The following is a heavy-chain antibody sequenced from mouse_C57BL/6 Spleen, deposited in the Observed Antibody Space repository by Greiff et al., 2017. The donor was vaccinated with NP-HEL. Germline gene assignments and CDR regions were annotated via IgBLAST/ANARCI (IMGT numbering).Heavy chain of an antibody. D-gene: IGHD1-1*01. CDR1: GFTFSDYG. Sequence: EVKLMESGGGLVKPGGSLKLSCAASGFTFSDYGMHWVRQAPEKGLEWVAYISSGSSTIYYADTVKGRFTISRDNAKNTLFLQMTSLRSEDTAMYYCATGYGSSSFAYWGQGTLVTVSA. V-gene: IGHV5-17*01. J-gene: IGHJ3*01. CDR3: ATGYGSSSFAY. CDR2: ISSGSSTI.